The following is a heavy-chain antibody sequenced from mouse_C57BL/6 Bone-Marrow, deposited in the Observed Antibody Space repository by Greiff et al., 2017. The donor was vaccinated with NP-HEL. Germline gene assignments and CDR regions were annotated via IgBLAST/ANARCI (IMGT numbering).Heavy chain of an antibody. D-gene: IGHD2-5*01. CDR3: ARHPPYSNFSMDY. V-gene: IGHV5-9*01. Sequence: EVKLMESGGGLVKPGGSLKLSCAASGFTFSSYTMSWVRQTPEKRLEWVATISGGGGNTYYPDSVKGRFTISRDNAKNTLYLQMSSLRSEDTALYYCARHPPYSNFSMDYWGQGTSVTVSS. J-gene: IGHJ4*01. CDR1: GFTFSSYT. CDR2: ISGGGGNT.